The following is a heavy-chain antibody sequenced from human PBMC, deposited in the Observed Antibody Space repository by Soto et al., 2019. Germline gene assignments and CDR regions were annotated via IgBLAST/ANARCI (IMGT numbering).Heavy chain of an antibody. Sequence: ASVKVSCKASGYTFTSYAMHCVRQAPGQRLEWMGWINAGNGNTKYSQKFQGRVTITRDTSASTAYMELSSLRDEDTAVYYCARVAIASGGVIAVTYALDVWGQGTTVTVSS. CDR3: ARVAIASGGVIAVTYALDV. CDR1: GYTFTSYA. D-gene: IGHD3-16*02. J-gene: IGHJ6*02. CDR2: INAGNGNT. V-gene: IGHV1-3*01.